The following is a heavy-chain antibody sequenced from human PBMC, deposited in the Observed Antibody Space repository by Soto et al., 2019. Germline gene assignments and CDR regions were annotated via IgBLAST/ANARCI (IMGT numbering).Heavy chain of an antibody. V-gene: IGHV1-3*04. Sequence: ASVKVSFKSSGYSFTTHAMIWVRQAPGQRPEWMGWINTGNGNTRYSPKFQGRVNITRDTSASTAYMELSSLKSEDTAVYYCARGEQLYHYYYGMDVWGQGSTVT. CDR2: INTGNGNT. CDR1: GYSFTTHA. J-gene: IGHJ6*02. CDR3: ARGEQLYHYYYGMDV.